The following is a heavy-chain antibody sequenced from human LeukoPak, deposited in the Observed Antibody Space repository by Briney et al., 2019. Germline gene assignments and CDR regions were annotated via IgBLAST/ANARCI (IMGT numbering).Heavy chain of an antibody. CDR2: ISGSGDNT. J-gene: IGHJ4*02. Sequence: PGRSLRLSCAASGFTFSSYAMSWVRQAPGKGLEWVSGISGSGDNTYYADSVKGRFTISRDNSKNTLYLQMNSLRAEDTAVYYCAKDTDIVATVTPDYWGQGTLVTVSS. D-gene: IGHD5-12*01. CDR3: AKDTDIVATVTPDY. CDR1: GFTFSSYA. V-gene: IGHV3-23*01.